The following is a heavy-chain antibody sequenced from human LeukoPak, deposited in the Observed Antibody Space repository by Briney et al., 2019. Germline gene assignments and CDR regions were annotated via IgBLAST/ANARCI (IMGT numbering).Heavy chain of an antibody. J-gene: IGHJ4*02. CDR3: ATDAVSSSWSDY. D-gene: IGHD6-13*01. CDR2: IKQDGGKT. V-gene: IGHV3-7*01. CDR1: GFTFSSYW. Sequence: GGSLRLSCVASGFTFSSYWMNWVRQAQGKGPEWVSNIKQDGGKTYYVDSVKGRFTISRDNAKNSLYLQMNSLRDGDTAMYYRATDAVSSSWSDYWGQRTLVTVSS.